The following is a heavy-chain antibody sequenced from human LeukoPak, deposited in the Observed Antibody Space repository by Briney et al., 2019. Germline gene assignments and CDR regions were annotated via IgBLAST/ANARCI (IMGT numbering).Heavy chain of an antibody. V-gene: IGHV3-21*01. CDR3: ARAGLYNGSGLDY. CDR2: ISSGSGYM. D-gene: IGHD5-12*01. J-gene: IGHJ4*02. Sequence: PGGSLRLSCAVSGFAFSSYNMNWVRQSPGKGLEWVSSISSGSGYMYYADSVKGRFTISRDNAKNSLYLEMSSLRAEDTAVYYCARAGLYNGSGLDYWGQGTLVTVSS. CDR1: GFAFSSYN.